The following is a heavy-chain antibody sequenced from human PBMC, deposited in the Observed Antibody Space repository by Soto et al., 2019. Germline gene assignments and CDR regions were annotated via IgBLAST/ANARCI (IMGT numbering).Heavy chain of an antibody. D-gene: IGHD2-8*02. Sequence: VTFDDYDMQRVRQAPGKGLAWVSGISWNSGTIGYADSVKGRFTISRDNAKNALYLQMNSLRAEDTALYYCAKDIGTGGVGAFDIWGQGTMVTVSS. CDR1: VTFDDYD. V-gene: IGHV3-9*01. CDR3: AKDIGTGGVGAFDI. CDR2: ISWNSGTI. J-gene: IGHJ3*02.